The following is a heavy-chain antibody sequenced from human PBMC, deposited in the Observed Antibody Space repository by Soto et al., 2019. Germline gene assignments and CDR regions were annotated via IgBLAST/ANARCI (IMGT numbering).Heavy chain of an antibody. CDR1: GGSISSYY. CDR2: IYYSGST. Sequence: SETLSLTCTVSGGSISSYYWSWIRQPPGKGLEWIGYIYYSGSTNYNPSLKSRVTISVDTSKNQFSLKLSSVTAAVTAVYYCACGYGIDYWAQGTLVTVSS. CDR3: ACGYGIDY. D-gene: IGHD5-12*01. V-gene: IGHV4-59*01. J-gene: IGHJ4*02.